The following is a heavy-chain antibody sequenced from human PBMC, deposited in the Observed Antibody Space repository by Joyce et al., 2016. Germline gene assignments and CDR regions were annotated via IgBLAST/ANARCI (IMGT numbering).Heavy chain of an antibody. CDR2: INAGNGDT. D-gene: IGHD4-11*01. J-gene: IGHJ4*02. V-gene: IGHV1-3*01. Sequence: QVQVVQSGAEVKKPGASVKVSCKASGYTFTTYIMHWVRQAPGQRLVWMGCINAGNGDTKYSQNFQGRVTFIRDTAASTAYMELRSLRSEDTALYYCAGGRDYSYPLDYWGQGTLVTVSS. CDR3: AGGRDYSYPLDY. CDR1: GYTFTTYI.